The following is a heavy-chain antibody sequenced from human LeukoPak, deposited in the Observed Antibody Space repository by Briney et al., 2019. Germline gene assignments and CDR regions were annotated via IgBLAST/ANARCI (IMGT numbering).Heavy chain of an antibody. CDR3: ARAAQQLVQPPYNWFDP. J-gene: IGHJ5*02. CDR1: GFTFSSYS. CDR2: ISSSSSYI. D-gene: IGHD6-13*01. V-gene: IGHV3-21*01. Sequence: GGSLRLSCAASGFTFSSYSMNWVRQAPGKGLEWVSSISSSSSYIYYADSVKGRFTISRDNAKNSLYLQMNSLRAEDTAVYYCARAAQQLVQPPYNWFDPWGQGTLVTVSS.